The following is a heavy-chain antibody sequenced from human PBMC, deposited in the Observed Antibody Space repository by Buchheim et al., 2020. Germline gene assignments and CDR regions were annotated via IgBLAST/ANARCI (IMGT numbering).Heavy chain of an antibody. Sequence: QVQLQESGPGLVKPSETLSLTCTVSGGSISSYYWSWIRQPPGKGLEWIGYIYYSGSTNYNPSLKSRVTISVDTSKNQFSLKLSSETAADTAVYYCARSADVVVINWFDPWGQGTL. V-gene: IGHV4-59*01. J-gene: IGHJ5*02. CDR3: ARSADVVVINWFDP. CDR1: GGSISSYY. CDR2: IYYSGST. D-gene: IGHD3-22*01.